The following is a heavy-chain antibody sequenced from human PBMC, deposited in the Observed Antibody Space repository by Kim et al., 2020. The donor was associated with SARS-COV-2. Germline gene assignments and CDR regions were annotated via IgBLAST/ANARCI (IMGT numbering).Heavy chain of an antibody. J-gene: IGHJ4*02. D-gene: IGHD2-21*01. CDR3: ARLHIVVPEFDY. CDR2: IYYSGST. Sequence: SETLSLTCTVSGGSISSSSYYWGWIRQPPGKGLEWIGSIYYSGSTYYNPSLKSRVTISVDTSKNQFSLKLSSVTAADTAVYYCARLHIVVPEFDYWGQGTLVTVSS. V-gene: IGHV4-39*01. CDR1: GGSISSSSYY.